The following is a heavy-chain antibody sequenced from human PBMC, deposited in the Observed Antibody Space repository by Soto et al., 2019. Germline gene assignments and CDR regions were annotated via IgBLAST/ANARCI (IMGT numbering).Heavy chain of an antibody. CDR1: GYSFTTYW. CDR2: IDPSDSYT. D-gene: IGHD2-8*01. J-gene: IGHJ4*02. CDR3: ARFTNALGDY. Sequence: SLKISCKGSGYSFTTYWISWVRQMPGKGLEWMGRIDPSDSYTDYSPSFQGHVTISADKSISTAYLQWSSLKASDTAMYYCARFTNALGDYWGQGTLVTVSS. V-gene: IGHV5-10-1*01.